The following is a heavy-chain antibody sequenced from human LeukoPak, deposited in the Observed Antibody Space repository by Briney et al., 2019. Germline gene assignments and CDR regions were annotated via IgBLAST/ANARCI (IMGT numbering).Heavy chain of an antibody. CDR1: GASINSHY. Sequence: SKTLSLTCTVSGASINSHYWSWIRQPAGKGLEWIGRIYISGSTNYNSSLQSRVTMSVDTSKNQFSLKLTSVTAADTAVYYCSRESGPFSPFGHWGQGTLVTVTS. J-gene: IGHJ4*02. D-gene: IGHD1-26*01. CDR3: SRESGPFSPFGH. V-gene: IGHV4-4*07. CDR2: IYISGST.